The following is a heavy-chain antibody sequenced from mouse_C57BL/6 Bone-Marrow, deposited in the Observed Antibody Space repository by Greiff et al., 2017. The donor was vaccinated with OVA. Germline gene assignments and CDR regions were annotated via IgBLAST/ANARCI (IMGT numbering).Heavy chain of an antibody. D-gene: IGHD2-5*01. Sequence: QVQLQQSGAELVRPGASVTLSCKASGYTFTDYEMHWVKQTPVHGLEWIGAIDPETGGTDYNQKFKGKAILTADKSSSTAYMELRSLTSEDSAVYYCTRGYSNYYAMDYWGKGTSVTVSS. V-gene: IGHV1-15*01. CDR2: IDPETGGT. CDR3: TRGYSNYYAMDY. CDR1: GYTFTDYE. J-gene: IGHJ4*01.